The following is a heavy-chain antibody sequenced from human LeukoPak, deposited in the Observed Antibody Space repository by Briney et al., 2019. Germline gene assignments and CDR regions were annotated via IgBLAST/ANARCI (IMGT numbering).Heavy chain of an antibody. J-gene: IGHJ6*03. CDR3: AKDPTSGGSTPPYYYYMDV. Sequence: PGRSLRLSCAASGFTFSSYGMHWVRQAPGKGLEWVAVIWYDGSNKYYADSVKGRFTISRDNSKNTLYLQMNSLRAEDTAVYYCAKDPTSGGSTPPYYYYMDVWGKGTTVTVSS. V-gene: IGHV3-33*06. D-gene: IGHD3-10*01. CDR2: IWYDGSNK. CDR1: GFTFSSYG.